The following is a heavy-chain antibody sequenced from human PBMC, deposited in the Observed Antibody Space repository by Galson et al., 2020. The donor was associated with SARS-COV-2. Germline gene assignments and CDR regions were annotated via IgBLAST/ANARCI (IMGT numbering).Heavy chain of an antibody. CDR1: GFTFSSYW. D-gene: IGHD5-12*01. V-gene: IGHV3-74*01. Sequence: GGSLRLSCAASGFTFSSYWMHWVRQAPGKGLVWVSRINSDGSSTSYADSVKGRFTISRDNAKNTLYLQMNSLRAEDTAVYYCARVLGYSGYDSPFDYWGQGTLVTVSS. CDR3: ARVLGYSGYDSPFDY. CDR2: INSDGSST. J-gene: IGHJ4*02.